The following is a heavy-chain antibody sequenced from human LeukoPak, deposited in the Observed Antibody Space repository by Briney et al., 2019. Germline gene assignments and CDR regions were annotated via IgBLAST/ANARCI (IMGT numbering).Heavy chain of an antibody. J-gene: IGHJ6*02. CDR2: IDPSDSYT. CDR1: GYXFTSYW. D-gene: IGHD6-13*01. Sequence: GESLKISCKGSGYXFTSYWISWVRQMPGKGLEWMGRIDPSDSYTNYSPSFQGHVTISADKSISTAYLQWSSLKASDTAMYYCARLSYSSSWYILYYYGMDVWGQGTTVTVSS. V-gene: IGHV5-10-1*01. CDR3: ARLSYSSSWYILYYYGMDV.